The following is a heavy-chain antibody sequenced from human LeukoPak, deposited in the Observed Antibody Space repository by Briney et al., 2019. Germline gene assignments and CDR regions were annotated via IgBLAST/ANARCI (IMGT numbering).Heavy chain of an antibody. Sequence: GGSLRLSCAASGFAFSSYAMSWVRQAPGKGLEWVSAISGSGGSTYYADSVKGRFTISRDNSKNTLYLQMNSLRAEDTAVYYCAKAPLRWGGYFDYWGQGTLVTVSS. CDR2: ISGSGGST. CDR3: AKAPLRWGGYFDY. D-gene: IGHD4-23*01. CDR1: GFAFSSYA. V-gene: IGHV3-23*01. J-gene: IGHJ4*02.